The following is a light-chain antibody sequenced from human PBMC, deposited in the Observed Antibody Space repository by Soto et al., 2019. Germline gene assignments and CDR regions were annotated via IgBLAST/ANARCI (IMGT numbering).Light chain of an antibody. CDR1: QSVGTS. Sequence: EVVLTQSPATLSLSPGDRVALSCRASQSVGTSLAWYQQKPGQTPRLLIYEAAIRATGIPARFSASGSGTDVILTISSLAPEDFAVYFCQQRFSWPLTFGGGTKVEMK. CDR3: QQRFSWPLT. CDR2: EAA. V-gene: IGKV3-11*01. J-gene: IGKJ4*01.